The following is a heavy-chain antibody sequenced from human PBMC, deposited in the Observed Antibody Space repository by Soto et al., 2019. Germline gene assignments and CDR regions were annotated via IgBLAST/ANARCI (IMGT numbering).Heavy chain of an antibody. J-gene: IGHJ4*02. D-gene: IGHD1-26*01. CDR3: AKQQMGVIRALDY. CDR2: IRETGNT. Sequence: GVSLTLSCAASGFTFSNYAMSWIRQAPGKGLEWVSTIRETGNTYYADSVRGRFATSRDNSENTLYLQMSSLRAEDTAVYYCAKQQMGVIRALDYWGQGTLVTGSS. CDR1: GFTFSNYA. V-gene: IGHV3-23*01.